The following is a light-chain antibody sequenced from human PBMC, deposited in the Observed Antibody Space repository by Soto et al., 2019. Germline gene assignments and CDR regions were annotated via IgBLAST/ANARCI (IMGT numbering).Light chain of an antibody. CDR3: QQRYNWPQT. CDR2: DAS. CDR1: QSVSRT. Sequence: EVVLTQSPATLSLSPGERANLSCRTSQSVSRTLAWYQQKSGQAPRLLIYDASNRATGIPTRFSGSGSGTDFTLTISSLGPEDFAVYYCQQRYNWPQTFGQGTKVEIK. V-gene: IGKV3-11*01. J-gene: IGKJ1*01.